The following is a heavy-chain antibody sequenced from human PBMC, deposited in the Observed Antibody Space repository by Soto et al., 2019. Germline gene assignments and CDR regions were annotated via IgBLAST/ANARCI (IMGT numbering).Heavy chain of an antibody. V-gene: IGHV4-4*02. D-gene: IGHD5-12*01. CDR3: ARVPYAPHEWLRFHYFDY. Sequence: SETLSLTCAVSGGSISSSNWLSWVLQPPWKGLEWIGEIYHSGSTNYNPSLKSRVTISVDKSKNQFSLKLSSVTAADTAVYYCARVPYAPHEWLRFHYFDYWGQGTLVTVSS. CDR1: GGSISSSNW. CDR2: IYHSGST. J-gene: IGHJ4*02.